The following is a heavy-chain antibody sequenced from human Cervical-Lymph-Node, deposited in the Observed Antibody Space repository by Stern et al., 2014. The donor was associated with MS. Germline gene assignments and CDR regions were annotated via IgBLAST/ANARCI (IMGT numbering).Heavy chain of an antibody. Sequence: VQLVESGGALVQPGGSLRLSCAASGFAFSTYWMHWVRQAPGKGLVWVSRIDSDGRDTIYADSVRGRFTISRDNAKNTVYLQMDSLSADDSAVYSCARGGRDHAFDIWGQGTTVTVSS. CDR1: GFAFSTYW. J-gene: IGHJ3*02. D-gene: IGHD3-10*01. CDR3: ARGGRDHAFDI. V-gene: IGHV3-74*01. CDR2: IDSDGRDT.